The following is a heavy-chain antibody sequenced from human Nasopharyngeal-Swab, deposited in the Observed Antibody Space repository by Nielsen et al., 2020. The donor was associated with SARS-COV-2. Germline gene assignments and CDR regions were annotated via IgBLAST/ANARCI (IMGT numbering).Heavy chain of an antibody. CDR3: ARDRSPLRGRATGDYFDY. CDR2: ISSSSSTI. D-gene: IGHD1-26*01. Sequence: GESLKISCAASGFTFSSYSMNWVRQAPGKGLEWVSYISSSSSTIYYADSVKGRFTISRDNAKNSLYLQMNSLRDEDTAVYYCARDRSPLRGRATGDYFDYWGQGTLVTVSS. J-gene: IGHJ4*02. V-gene: IGHV3-48*02. CDR1: GFTFSSYS.